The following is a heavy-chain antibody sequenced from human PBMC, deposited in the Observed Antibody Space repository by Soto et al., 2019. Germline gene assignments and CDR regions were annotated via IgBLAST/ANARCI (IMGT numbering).Heavy chain of an antibody. Sequence: PSETLSLTCAVSGGSISSDNCWTWVRQTPGKGLEWIGEIYHSVSTNYNPSLKSRVTISLDKSKNQISLTLNSVSAADTAVYYFQRVTSLRIRIAQSGGMGLEYWGRGFLVAVSS. CDR3: QRVTSLRIRIAQSGGMGLEY. V-gene: IGHV4-4*02. D-gene: IGHD1-1*01. CDR2: IYHSVST. J-gene: IGHJ4*02. CDR1: GGSISSDNC.